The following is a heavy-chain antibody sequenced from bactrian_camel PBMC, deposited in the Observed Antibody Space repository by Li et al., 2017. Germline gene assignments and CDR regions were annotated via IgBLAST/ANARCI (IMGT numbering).Heavy chain of an antibody. J-gene: IGHJ6*01. D-gene: IGHD4*01. CDR2: IYTGTDRT. CDR1: GDRSSTYC. CDR3: ATTMIGLYYNDYVTPFAS. V-gene: IGHV3S1*01. Sequence: VQLVESGGGSVQAGGSLRLSCAASGDRSSTYCMQWFRQAPAKGREGVASIYTGTDRTYYADSVKGRFTISQDNAKNTVYLQMNSLKSEDTALYYCATTMIGLYYNDYVTPFASWGQGTQVTVS.